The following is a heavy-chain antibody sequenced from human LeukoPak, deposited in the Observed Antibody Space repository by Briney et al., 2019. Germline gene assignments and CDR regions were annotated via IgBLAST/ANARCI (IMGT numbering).Heavy chain of an antibody. CDR2: ISRSSSTI. CDR1: GFTFSRYS. CDR3: ARDPSGYSGSLHAGSLFDY. V-gene: IGHV3-48*04. D-gene: IGHD1-26*01. J-gene: IGHJ4*02. Sequence: GGSLRLSCAASGFTFSRYSMNWVRQAPGKGLEWVSYISRSSSTIHYADSVKGRFTISRDNAKNSLYLQMNSLRAEDTAVYYCARDPSGYSGSLHAGSLFDYWGQGTLVTVSS.